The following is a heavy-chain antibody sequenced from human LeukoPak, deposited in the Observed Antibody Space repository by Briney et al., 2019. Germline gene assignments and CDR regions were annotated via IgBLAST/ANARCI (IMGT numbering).Heavy chain of an antibody. J-gene: IGHJ4*02. V-gene: IGHV3-64*01. CDR1: GFTFYTYG. Sequence: GGSLRLSCAASGFTFYTYGMHWVRQAPGKGLEYVSGIGPDGGTTYYANSVKGRFTISRDNSKYMLYLQMGSLTADDMAVYYCARGAQLTDYWGQGTLVAVSS. D-gene: IGHD6-13*01. CDR2: IGPDGGTT. CDR3: ARGAQLTDY.